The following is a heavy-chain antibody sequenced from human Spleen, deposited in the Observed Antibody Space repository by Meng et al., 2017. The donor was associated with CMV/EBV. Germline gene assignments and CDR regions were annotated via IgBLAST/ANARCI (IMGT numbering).Heavy chain of an antibody. J-gene: IGHJ6*02. V-gene: IGHV3-21*01. CDR3: ARPVVPAAIFPGMDV. CDR2: ISSSSRYM. D-gene: IGHD2-2*01. Sequence: GESLKISCAAAGFTFSSYDMTWVRQAPGKGLEWVSSISSSSRYMYYTDSVKGRFTISRDNTKNSLYLQMSSLRAEDTAVYYCARPVVPAAIFPGMDVWGQGTTVTVSS. CDR1: GFTFSSYD.